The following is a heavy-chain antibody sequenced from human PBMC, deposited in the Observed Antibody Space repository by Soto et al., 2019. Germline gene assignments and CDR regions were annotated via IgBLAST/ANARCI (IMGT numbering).Heavy chain of an antibody. CDR2: ICPGDSDT. CDR3: ASGAGYGDYSLRRSHYYYGMDV. J-gene: IGHJ6*02. V-gene: IGHV5-51*01. CDR1: GYSFTTYW. Sequence: PGESLKISCKASGYSFTTYWIGWVRQMPGKGLEWMGIICPGDSDTKYSPSLQGQVTISADTSISTAYLQWTSLKASDTAMYYCASGAGYGDYSLRRSHYYYGMDVWGQGTTVTVS. D-gene: IGHD4-17*01.